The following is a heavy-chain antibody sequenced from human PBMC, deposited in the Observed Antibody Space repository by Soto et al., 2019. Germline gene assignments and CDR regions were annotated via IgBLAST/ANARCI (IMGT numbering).Heavy chain of an antibody. CDR3: ARFPRRITIFGVATYYYYGMDV. J-gene: IGHJ6*02. D-gene: IGHD3-3*01. Sequence: QVQLVQSGAEVKKPGASVKVSCKASGYTFTSYDINWVRQATGQGLEWMGWMNPNSGNTGYAQKFQGRVTMTRNTSISXVYXEXNSLRSEDTAVYYCARFPRRITIFGVATYYYYGMDVWGQGTTVTVSS. CDR1: GYTFTSYD. CDR2: MNPNSGNT. V-gene: IGHV1-8*01.